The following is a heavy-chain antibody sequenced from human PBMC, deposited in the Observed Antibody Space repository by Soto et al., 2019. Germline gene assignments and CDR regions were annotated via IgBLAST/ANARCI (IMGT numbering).Heavy chain of an antibody. D-gene: IGHD6-13*01. CDR3: AKTSGSWFKDAFNI. CDR1: GCTFTSYG. J-gene: IGHJ3*02. Sequence: ASVKVSCKASGCTFTSYGISWVRQAPGQGLEWMGWISAYNGNTKYAQKLQGRVTITTDTSTSTAYMELRSLRSDDTAVYYCAKTSGSWFKDAFNIGGQGKMVTVS. V-gene: IGHV1-18*01. CDR2: ISAYNGNT.